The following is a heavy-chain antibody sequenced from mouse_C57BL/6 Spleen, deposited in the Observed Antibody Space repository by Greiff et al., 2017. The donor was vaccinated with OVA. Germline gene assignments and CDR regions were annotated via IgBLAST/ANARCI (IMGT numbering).Heavy chain of an antibody. J-gene: IGHJ2*01. Sequence: EVKLVESGPGLVKPSQSLSLTCSVTGYSITSGYYWNWIRQFPGNKLEWMGYISYDGSNNYNPSLKNRISITRDTSKNQFFLKLNSVTTEDTATYYCAREDPLLPGFDYWGQGTTLTVSS. CDR1: GYSITSGYY. V-gene: IGHV3-6*01. D-gene: IGHD1-1*01. CDR3: AREDPLLPGFDY. CDR2: ISYDGSN.